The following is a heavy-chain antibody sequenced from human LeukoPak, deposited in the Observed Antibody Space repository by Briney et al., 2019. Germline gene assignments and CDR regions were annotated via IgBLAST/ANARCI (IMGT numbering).Heavy chain of an antibody. CDR1: GGSISSHY. CDR3: ARSDGAGGTDY. J-gene: IGHJ4*02. Sequence: SETLSLTCSVSGGSISSHYWSWMRQPPGKGLEWIGHIYYTGSIDYNPSLKSRVTISVDTSKNQLSLKLNSVTAVDAAVYYCARSDGAGGTDYWGQGTLVTVSS. V-gene: IGHV4-59*11. D-gene: IGHD1-26*01. CDR2: IYYTGSI.